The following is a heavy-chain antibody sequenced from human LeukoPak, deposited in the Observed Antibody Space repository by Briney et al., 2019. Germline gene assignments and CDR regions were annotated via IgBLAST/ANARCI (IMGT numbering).Heavy chain of an antibody. V-gene: IGHV3-23*01. J-gene: IGHJ4*02. D-gene: IGHD3-3*02. CDR3: AKVGSPLGPPFDY. CDR1: GFTFSSYA. CDR2: ISGSGGST. Sequence: LPGGSLRLSCAASGFTFSSYAMSWVRQAPGKGLEWVSAISGSGGSTYYADSVKGRFTISRDNSKNTLYLQINSLRAGDTAVYYCAKVGSPLGPPFDYWGQGTLVTVSS.